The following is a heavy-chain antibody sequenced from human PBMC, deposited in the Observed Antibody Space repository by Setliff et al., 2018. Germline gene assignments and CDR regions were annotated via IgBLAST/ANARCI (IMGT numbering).Heavy chain of an antibody. CDR2: IYYSGSTS. CDR3: ARGRAGHSGH. V-gene: IGHV4-31*03. Sequence: SETLSLTCTVSGGSISSGGYYWSWIRQHPGKGLEWIGYIYYSGSTSYYNPSLKSRVTISVDTSKNQFSLKLSSVTAADTAVYYCARGRAGHSGHWGQGTLVNVSS. J-gene: IGHJ4*02. CDR1: GGSISSGGYY. D-gene: IGHD6-19*01.